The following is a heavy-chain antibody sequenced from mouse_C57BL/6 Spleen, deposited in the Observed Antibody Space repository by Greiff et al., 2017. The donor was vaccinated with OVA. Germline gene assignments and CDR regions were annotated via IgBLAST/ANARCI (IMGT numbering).Heavy chain of an antibody. CDR3: ARSGALLRYLDY. J-gene: IGHJ2*01. D-gene: IGHD1-1*01. CDR2: INPSNGGT. CDR1: GYTFTSYW. Sequence: VQLQQPGTELVKPGASVKLSCKASGYTFTSYWMHWVKQRPGQGLEWIGNINPSNGGTNYNEKFKSKATLTVNKSSSTAYMQLSSLTSEDSAVYYCARSGALLRYLDYWGQGTTLTVSS. V-gene: IGHV1-53*01.